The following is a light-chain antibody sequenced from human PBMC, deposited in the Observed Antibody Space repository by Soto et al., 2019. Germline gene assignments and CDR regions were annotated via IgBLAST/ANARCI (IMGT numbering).Light chain of an antibody. CDR1: QSVSSN. Sequence: EIVMTQSPATLSVSPGERATLSCRASQSVSSNLDWYQQKPGQAPGLLIYGASTSATGIPASFSGSGSGTEFTLTISSLESEDFAVYYCQQYNNWLITFGQGTRLVLK. V-gene: IGKV3-15*01. CDR2: GAS. J-gene: IGKJ5*01. CDR3: QQYNNWLIT.